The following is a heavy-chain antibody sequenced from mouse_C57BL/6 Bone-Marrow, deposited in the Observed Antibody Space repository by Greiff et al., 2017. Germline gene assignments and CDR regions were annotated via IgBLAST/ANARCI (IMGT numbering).Heavy chain of an antibody. CDR2: IRNKANGYTT. CDR1: GFTFTDYY. Sequence: EVQLQQSGGGLVQPGGSLSLSCAASGFTFTDYYMSWVRQPPGKALEWLGFIRNKANGYTTEYSASVKGRFTISRDNSQSILYLQMNALRAEDSATYYCARWGGGDYWGQGTTLTVSS. V-gene: IGHV7-3*01. CDR3: ARWGGGDY. J-gene: IGHJ2*01.